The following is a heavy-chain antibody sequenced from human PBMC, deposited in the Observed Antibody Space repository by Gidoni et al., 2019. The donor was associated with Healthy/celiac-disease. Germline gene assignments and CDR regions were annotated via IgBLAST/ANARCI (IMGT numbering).Heavy chain of an antibody. CDR3: AKARGFTFGIDAFDI. CDR2: INWNSASA. CDR1: GFTFDDYA. V-gene: IGHV3-9*01. J-gene: IGHJ3*02. Sequence: EVQLVESGGDLVQPGTSLRLSCEVSGFTFDDYAMHWVRQGPGKGLEWFSGINWNSASAGYAESVEGRFTISRDNAKKSLYLQMTSLRPEDTAVYYCAKARGFTFGIDAFDIWGHGTMVTVSS. D-gene: IGHD3-16*01.